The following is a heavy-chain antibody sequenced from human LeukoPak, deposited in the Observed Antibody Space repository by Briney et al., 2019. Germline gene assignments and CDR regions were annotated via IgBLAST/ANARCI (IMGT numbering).Heavy chain of an antibody. J-gene: IGHJ3*02. D-gene: IGHD2-15*01. V-gene: IGHV4-34*01. CDR3: AGSIVVSPDAFDI. CDR2: INHSGNT. Sequence: SETLSLTCAFYGGSFSGYYWSWIRQPPGKGLEWIGEINHSGNTNYNPSLKSRVTISVDTSKKQFSLKLSSVTAADTAVYYCAGSIVVSPDAFDIWGQGTMVTVSS. CDR1: GGSFSGYY.